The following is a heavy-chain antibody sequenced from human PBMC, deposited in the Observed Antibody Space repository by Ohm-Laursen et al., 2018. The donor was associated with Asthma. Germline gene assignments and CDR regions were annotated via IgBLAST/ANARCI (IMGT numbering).Heavy chain of an antibody. CDR2: IIPIFGTA. J-gene: IGHJ4*02. CDR3: AGDLLQTGYYFDY. CDR1: GGTFSSYA. Sequence: EASVKVSCKASGGTFSSYAISWVRQAPGQGLEWMGGIIPIFGTANYAQKFQGRVTITADESTSTAYMELSSLRSEDTAVYYCAGDLLQTGYYFDYWGQGTLVTVSS. V-gene: IGHV1-69*13. D-gene: IGHD2-15*01.